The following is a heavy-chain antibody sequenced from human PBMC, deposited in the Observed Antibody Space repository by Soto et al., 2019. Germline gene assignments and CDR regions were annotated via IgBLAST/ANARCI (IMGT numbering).Heavy chain of an antibody. D-gene: IGHD2-15*01. CDR3: AKNLVGWFDP. CDR2: IGPSGGDT. J-gene: IGHJ5*02. V-gene: IGHV3-23*01. CDR1: GFAFSTYA. Sequence: EVHLLESGGGLVQPGGSLRLSCAASGFAFSTYAMSWVRQAPGRGLEYISTIGPSGGDTYYADSVQGRFTISRDNFKNMLYLQMSSLRADDTAVYYCAKNLVGWFDPWGQGTLVTLSS.